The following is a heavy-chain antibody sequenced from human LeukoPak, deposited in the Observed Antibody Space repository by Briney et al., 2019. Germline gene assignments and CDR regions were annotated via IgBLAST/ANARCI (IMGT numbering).Heavy chain of an antibody. J-gene: IGHJ4*02. V-gene: IGHV4-38-2*02. D-gene: IGHD3-22*01. CDR1: GYSISSGYY. CDR3: ARVHYYDSSGYHADEYYFDY. Sequence: PSETLSLTCTVSGYSISSGYYWGWIRQPPGKGLEWIGSISHSGSTYYKPSLKSRVTISVDTSKNQFSLKLRSVTAADTAVYFCARVHYYDSSGYHADEYYFDYWGQGTLVTVSS. CDR2: ISHSGST.